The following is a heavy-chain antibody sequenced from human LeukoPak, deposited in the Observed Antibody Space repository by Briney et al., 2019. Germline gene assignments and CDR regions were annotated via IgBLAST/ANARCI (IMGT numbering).Heavy chain of an antibody. Sequence: ASVKVSCKASGYTFTTYYIHWLRQVPGQGLEWMGLIDPSGGTTDYAQRFRGRVTLTGDTSTTTVYMALSSLTSQDTAVYYCARGGGYFFDSHYFFWGQGTMVTVSS. CDR3: ARGGGYFFDSHYFF. V-gene: IGHV1-46*01. D-gene: IGHD3-22*01. J-gene: IGHJ3*01. CDR2: IDPSGGTT. CDR1: GYTFTTYY.